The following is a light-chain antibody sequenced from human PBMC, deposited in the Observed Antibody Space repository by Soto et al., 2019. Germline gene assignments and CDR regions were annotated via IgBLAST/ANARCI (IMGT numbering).Light chain of an antibody. V-gene: IGKV3-20*01. CDR3: QQYGRSRWT. CDR2: GTS. Sequence: DIVLTQSPGTLSLSPGDRATLSCRASQSVSRRDLAWYQQKPGQAPRLLLYGTSNRATGIPDRFTGSGSGTDFTLTISRLEPEDFAVFYCQQYGRSRWTLGQWTKVXI. CDR1: QSVSRRD. J-gene: IGKJ1*01.